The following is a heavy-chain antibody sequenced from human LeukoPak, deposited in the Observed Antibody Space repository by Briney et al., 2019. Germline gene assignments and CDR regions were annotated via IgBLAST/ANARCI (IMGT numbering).Heavy chain of an antibody. J-gene: IGHJ2*01. CDR2: IYYSGST. CDR3: ARSLELGIASRYLNPWYFDL. D-gene: IGHD6-13*01. CDR1: GGSISSYY. Sequence: PSETLSLTCTVSGGSISSYYWSWIRQPPGKGLEWIGYIYYSGSTNYNPSLKSRVTISVDTSKNQFSLKLSSVTAADTAVYYCARSLELGIASRYLNPWYFDLWGRGTLVTVSS. V-gene: IGHV4-59*01.